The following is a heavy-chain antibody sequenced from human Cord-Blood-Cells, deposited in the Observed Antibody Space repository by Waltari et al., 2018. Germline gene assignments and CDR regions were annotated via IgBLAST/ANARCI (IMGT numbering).Heavy chain of an antibody. CDR3: AREYQLLLDY. V-gene: IGHV3-33*01. CDR2: IWYDGSNK. D-gene: IGHD2-2*01. J-gene: IGHJ4*02. Sequence: QVQLVESGGGVVQPGRSLRLSCAASGFTFSSYGMHWVRQAPGKGLEWVAVIWYDGSNKYYADSMKCRFTISRDNSKNTLYLQMNSLRAEDTAVYYCAREYQLLLDYWGQGTLVTVSS. CDR1: GFTFSSYG.